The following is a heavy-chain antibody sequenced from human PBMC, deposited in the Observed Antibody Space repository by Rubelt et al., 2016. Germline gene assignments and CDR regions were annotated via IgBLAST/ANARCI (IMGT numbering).Heavy chain of an antibody. CDR1: GGSISSGGYS. D-gene: IGHD1-1*01. Sequence: QLQLQESGSGLVKPSQTLSLTCAVSGGSISSGGYSWSWIRQPPGKGLEWIGYIYHSGSTYYNPSLKSRVAISVDTSKNQFSRKLSAVTAADTAVYYCAREKDSELERAFDYWGQGTLVTVSS. CDR2: IYHSGST. V-gene: IGHV4-30-2*01. CDR3: AREKDSELERAFDY. J-gene: IGHJ4*02.